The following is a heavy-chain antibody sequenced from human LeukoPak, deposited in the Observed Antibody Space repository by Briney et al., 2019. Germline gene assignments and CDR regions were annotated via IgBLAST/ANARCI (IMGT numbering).Heavy chain of an antibody. D-gene: IGHD3-22*01. CDR1: GFTFSNYA. Sequence: GGSLRLSCAASGFTFSNYAMHWVRQAPGKGLAWVAIISYNGINKYYADSVKGRFTISQDNSKNTLYLQMNSLRAEDTAVYYCAGLPAYYYDTSGFYFDYWGQGTLVTVSS. CDR3: AGLPAYYYDTSGFYFDY. J-gene: IGHJ4*02. CDR2: ISYNGINK. V-gene: IGHV3-30*14.